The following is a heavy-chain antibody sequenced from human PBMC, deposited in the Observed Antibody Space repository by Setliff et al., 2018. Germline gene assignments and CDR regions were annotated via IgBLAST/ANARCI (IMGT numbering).Heavy chain of an antibody. CDR1: GGSISSGTYY. J-gene: IGHJ6*02. CDR2: IYTSGST. Sequence: PSETLSLTCTVSGGSISSGTYYWSWIRQPAGKGLEWIGRIYTSGSTNYNPSLKSRVTIAVDTSKNQSSLKLSSVTAADTAVYYCAREGEIRFGELLPWGMDVWGQGTTVTVSS. CDR3: AREGEIRFGELLPWGMDV. V-gene: IGHV4-61*02. D-gene: IGHD3-10*01.